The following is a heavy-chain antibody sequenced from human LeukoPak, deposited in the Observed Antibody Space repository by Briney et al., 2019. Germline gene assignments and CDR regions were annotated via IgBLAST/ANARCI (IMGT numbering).Heavy chain of an antibody. CDR3: ARGIPIDILTEDY. V-gene: IGHV1-2*02. Sequence: EASVKVSCKASGYTFTSYYMHWVRQAPGQGLEWMGWINPNSGGTNYAQKFQGRVTMTRDTSISTAYMELSRLRSDDTAVYYCARGIPIDILTEDYWGQGTLVTVSS. CDR2: INPNSGGT. J-gene: IGHJ4*02. D-gene: IGHD3-9*01. CDR1: GYTFTSYY.